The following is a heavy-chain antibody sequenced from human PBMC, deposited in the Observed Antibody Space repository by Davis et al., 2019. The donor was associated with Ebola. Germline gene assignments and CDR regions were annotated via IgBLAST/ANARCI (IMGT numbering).Heavy chain of an antibody. Sequence: GESLKISCAASGFTFSSSAMHWVRQAPGKGLGWVAAISFDESDKFYADSVKGRFTISRDNSRNTLYLQMYSLRPEDTATYYCVRGTMVVRGDGMHVWGQGTTVTVSS. CDR2: ISFDESDK. V-gene: IGHV3-30-3*01. J-gene: IGHJ6*02. CDR3: VRGTMVVRGDGMHV. CDR1: GFTFSSSA. D-gene: IGHD4-23*01.